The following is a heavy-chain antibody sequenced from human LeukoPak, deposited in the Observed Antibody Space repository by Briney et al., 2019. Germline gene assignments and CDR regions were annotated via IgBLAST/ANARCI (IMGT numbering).Heavy chain of an antibody. J-gene: IGHJ4*02. D-gene: IGHD6-19*01. V-gene: IGHV4-59*01. CDR1: GGSISNYY. Sequence: SETLSLTCTVSGGSISNYYWSWIRQPPGEGLEWIGYIYYTGSTNYNPSLKSRVTISVDTSKNQFSLKLTSVTAADTAVYYCARVGYNSGWYLDYWGQGTLVTVSP. CDR3: ARVGYNSGWYLDY. CDR2: IYYTGST.